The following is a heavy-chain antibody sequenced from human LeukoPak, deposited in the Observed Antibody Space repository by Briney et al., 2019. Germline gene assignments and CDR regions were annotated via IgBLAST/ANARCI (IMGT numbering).Heavy chain of an antibody. Sequence: PSETLSLTCTVSGGSISSGDYYWSWIRQPPRKGLEWIGYIYYSGSTYYNPSLQSRVIISVDTSKNQFSLKLTSVTAADTAVYYCARALYSMTTVTTEYWFDYWGRGTLVTVSS. CDR1: GGSISSGDYY. D-gene: IGHD4-17*01. CDR3: ARALYSMTTVTTEYWFDY. CDR2: IYYSGST. V-gene: IGHV4-30-4*01. J-gene: IGHJ4*02.